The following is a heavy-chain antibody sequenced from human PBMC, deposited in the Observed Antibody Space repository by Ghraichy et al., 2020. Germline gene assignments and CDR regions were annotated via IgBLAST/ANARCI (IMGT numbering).Heavy chain of an antibody. Sequence: SETLSLTCAVYGGSFSGYYWSWIRQPPGKGLEWIGEINHSGSTNYNPSLKSRVTISVDTSKNQFSLKLSSVTAADTAVYYCASSKTVAVAGRDYWGQGTLVTVSS. D-gene: IGHD6-19*01. V-gene: IGHV4-34*01. CDR2: INHSGST. CDR1: GGSFSGYY. CDR3: ASSKTVAVAGRDY. J-gene: IGHJ4*02.